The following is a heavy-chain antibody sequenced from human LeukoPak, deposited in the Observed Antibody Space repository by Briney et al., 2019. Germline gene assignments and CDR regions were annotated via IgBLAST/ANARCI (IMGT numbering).Heavy chain of an antibody. V-gene: IGHV1-18*04. D-gene: IGHD1-1*01. Sequence: GASVKVSCKASGYTFTSYGISWVRQAPGQGLEWMGWISAYNGNTNYAQKLQGRVTMTTETSTSTAYMELRSLRSDATAVYYCARATGTTRDFDYWGQGTLVTVSS. CDR2: ISAYNGNT. CDR3: ARATGTTRDFDY. CDR1: GYTFTSYG. J-gene: IGHJ4*02.